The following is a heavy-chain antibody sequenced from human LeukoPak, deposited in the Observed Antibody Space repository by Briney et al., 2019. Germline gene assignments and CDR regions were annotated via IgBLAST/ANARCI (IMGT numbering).Heavy chain of an antibody. CDR2: IYYSGNT. J-gene: IGHJ4*02. CDR3: ARDRGTWNDDGFDY. D-gene: IGHD1-1*01. CDR1: GSSISNYY. V-gene: IGHV4-39*07. Sequence: SETLSLTCTASGSSISNYYWGWIRQAPGKGLEWIGSIYYSGNTYYNSSLKSRVTMSVDTSKNQFSLKLSSVTAADTAVYYCARDRGTWNDDGFDYWGQGTLVTVSS.